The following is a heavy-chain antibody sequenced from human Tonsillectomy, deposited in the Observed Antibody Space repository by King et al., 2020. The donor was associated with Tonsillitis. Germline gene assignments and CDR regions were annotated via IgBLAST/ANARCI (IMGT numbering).Heavy chain of an antibody. Sequence: VQLVESGGGLVQPGGSLRLSCAASGFTFSSYWMHWVRQAPGKGLVWVSRINSDGSSTSYAASVKGRFTISRDNAKNTLYLQMNSLRAEDTAVYYCARAPPPRGSLRYFDYWGQGTLVTVSS. CDR3: ARAPPPRGSLRYFDY. CDR1: GFTFSSYW. V-gene: IGHV3-74*01. CDR2: INSDGSST. J-gene: IGHJ4*02. D-gene: IGHD5-12*01.